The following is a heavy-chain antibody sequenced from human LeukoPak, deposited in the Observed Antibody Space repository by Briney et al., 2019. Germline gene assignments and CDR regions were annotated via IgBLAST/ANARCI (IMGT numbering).Heavy chain of an antibody. Sequence: GGSLRLSCAASGFTFSDSTMHWVRQASGKGLEWVGRVKNRANSYATAYAASVTGRLTISRDDSKNTAYLQMNSLTTEDTAMYYCTRFAGYESLWGQGTLVTVSS. J-gene: IGHJ4*02. D-gene: IGHD5-12*01. CDR1: GFTFSDST. V-gene: IGHV3-73*01. CDR3: TRFAGYESL. CDR2: VKNRANSYAT.